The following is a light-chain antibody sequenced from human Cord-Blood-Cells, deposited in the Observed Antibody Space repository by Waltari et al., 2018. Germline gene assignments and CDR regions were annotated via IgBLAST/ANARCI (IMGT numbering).Light chain of an antibody. CDR1: KFGSKS. CDR2: DDS. Sequence: SSVLTQPPSVSVAPGKTARLTRWGTKFGSKSAHWYQQKPGQAPVLVLYDDSDRPSGIPERFSGSNSGNTATLTISRVEAGDEADYYCQVWDSSSDHWVFGGGTKLTVL. CDR3: QVWDSSSDHWV. J-gene: IGLJ3*02. V-gene: IGLV3-21*03.